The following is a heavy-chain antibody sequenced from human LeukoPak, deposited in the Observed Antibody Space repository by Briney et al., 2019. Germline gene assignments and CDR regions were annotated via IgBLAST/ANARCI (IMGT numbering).Heavy chain of an antibody. CDR2: INHSGST. Sequence: SETLSLTCAVYGGSFSGYYWSWIRQPPGKGLEWIGEINHSGSTNYNPSLKSRVTISVDTSKNLFSLKLSSVTAADTAVYYCARGNRRGYSGYDDNWFDPWGQGTLVTVSS. J-gene: IGHJ5*02. CDR1: GGSFSGYY. D-gene: IGHD5-12*01. CDR3: ARGNRRGYSGYDDNWFDP. V-gene: IGHV4-34*01.